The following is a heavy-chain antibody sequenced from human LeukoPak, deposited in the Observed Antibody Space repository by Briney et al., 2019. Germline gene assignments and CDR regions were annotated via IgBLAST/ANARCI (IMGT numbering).Heavy chain of an antibody. CDR1: GGSISSVKDY. V-gene: IGHV4-39*07. J-gene: IGHJ6*02. CDR2: GDYSGGT. Sequence: SETLSLTCTVSGGSISSVKDYWAWIRQPPGKGLEWIATGDYSGGTYYNPSLESRVTISVDTSKNQFSLKLSSVTAADTAVYYCARLRPESYHYYGMDVWGQGTTVTVSS. CDR3: ARLRPESYHYYGMDV.